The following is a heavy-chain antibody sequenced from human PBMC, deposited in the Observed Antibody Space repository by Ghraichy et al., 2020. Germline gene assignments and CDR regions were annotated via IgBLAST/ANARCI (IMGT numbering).Heavy chain of an antibody. CDR2: MSNSGRT. J-gene: IGHJ6*02. CDR1: GASVSSHY. CDR3: ARELTTSYSTMDV. V-gene: IGHV4-59*02. Sequence: ETLSLTCTVSGASVSSHYWNWLRQTPEKGLEWIGQMSNSGRTKYNASLKGRVTISVDTSKNHVYLKVTSVTAADTAVYYCARELTTSYSTMDVWGQGTTVTVAS. D-gene: IGHD1-1*01.